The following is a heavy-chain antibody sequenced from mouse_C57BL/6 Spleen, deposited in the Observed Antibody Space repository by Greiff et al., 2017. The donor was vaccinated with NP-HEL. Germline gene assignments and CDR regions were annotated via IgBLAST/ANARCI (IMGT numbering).Heavy chain of an antibody. Sequence: DVQLQESGPELVKPGASVKMSCKASGYTFTDYNMHWVKQSHGKSLEWIGYINPNNGGTSYNQKFKGKATLTVNKSSSTAYMELRSLTSEDSAVYYCAREGTGRDYFDYWGQGTTLTVSS. CDR1: GYTFTDYN. J-gene: IGHJ2*01. V-gene: IGHV1-22*01. CDR3: AREGTGRDYFDY. D-gene: IGHD4-1*01. CDR2: INPNNGGT.